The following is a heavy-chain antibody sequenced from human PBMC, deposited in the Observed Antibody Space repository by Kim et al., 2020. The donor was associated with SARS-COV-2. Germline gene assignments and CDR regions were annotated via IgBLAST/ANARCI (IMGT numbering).Heavy chain of an antibody. Sequence: ASVKVSCKASGYTFTSYAMNWVRQAPGQGLEWMGWINTNTGNPTYAQGFTGRFVFSLDTSVSTAYLQISSLKAEDTAVYYCAGNVLLWFRELSNSPRSGAFDIWGQGTMVTVSS. CDR3: AGNVLLWFRELSNSPRSGAFDI. CDR1: GYTFTSYA. CDR2: INTNTGNP. D-gene: IGHD3-10*01. J-gene: IGHJ3*02. V-gene: IGHV7-4-1*02.